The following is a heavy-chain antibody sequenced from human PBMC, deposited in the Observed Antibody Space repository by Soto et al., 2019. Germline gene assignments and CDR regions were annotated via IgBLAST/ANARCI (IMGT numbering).Heavy chain of an antibody. V-gene: IGHV3-23*01. Sequence: EVQLLESGGGLVQPGGSLRLSCAASGFTFSSYAMSWVRQAPGKGLEWVSAISGSGGTTYYADSVKGRFTFSRDNSKNTLYLQMNSLGAGDTAVYYCAKTANGWFSAFDIWGQGTMVTVSS. CDR2: ISGSGGTT. CDR3: AKTANGWFSAFDI. D-gene: IGHD6-19*01. CDR1: GFTFSSYA. J-gene: IGHJ3*02.